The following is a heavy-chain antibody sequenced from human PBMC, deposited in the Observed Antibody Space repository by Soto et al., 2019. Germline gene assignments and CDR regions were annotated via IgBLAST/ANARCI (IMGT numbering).Heavy chain of an antibody. D-gene: IGHD6-13*01. CDR1: GGSISSYY. CDR3: ARQAAAGTSNFDY. V-gene: IGHV4-59*08. J-gene: IGHJ4*02. CDR2: IYYSGST. Sequence: QVQLQESGPGLVKPSETLSLTCTVSGGSISSYYWSWIRQPPGKGLEWIGYIYYSGSTNYNPSLKSRITISVDTSKNQCSLKLSSVTAADTAVYYCARQAAAGTSNFDYWGQGTLVTVSS.